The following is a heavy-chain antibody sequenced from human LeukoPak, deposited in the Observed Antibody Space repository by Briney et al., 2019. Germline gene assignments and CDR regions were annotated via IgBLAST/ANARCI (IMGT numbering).Heavy chain of an antibody. V-gene: IGHV4-31*03. CDR2: IYYSGST. CDR3: ARVVNDYGGDSGLDY. J-gene: IGHJ4*02. Sequence: KTSETLSLTCTVSGGSISSGGYYWSWIRQHPGKGLEWIGYIYYSGSTYYNPSLKSRVTISVDTSKNQFSLKLSSVTAADTAVYYCARVVNDYGGDSGLDYWGQGTLVTVSS. D-gene: IGHD4-23*01. CDR1: GGSISSGGYY.